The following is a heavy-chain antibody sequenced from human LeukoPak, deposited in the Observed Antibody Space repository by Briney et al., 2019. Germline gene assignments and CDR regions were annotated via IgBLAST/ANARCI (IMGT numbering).Heavy chain of an antibody. CDR3: ERGGDDYVGGSFYSEFKSHDFDI. J-gene: IGHJ3*02. Sequence: ASVKVSCKASGDTFTSYAMSWVRQAPGQGLEWMGWINTIIGKPTYAQGFTGRVVFSLDTSVSTAYLQISSLKAEDTAVYYCERGGDDYVGGSFYSEFKSHDFDIWGQGTMVTVSS. V-gene: IGHV7-4-1*02. CDR1: GDTFTSYA. D-gene: IGHD3-16*01. CDR2: INTIIGKP.